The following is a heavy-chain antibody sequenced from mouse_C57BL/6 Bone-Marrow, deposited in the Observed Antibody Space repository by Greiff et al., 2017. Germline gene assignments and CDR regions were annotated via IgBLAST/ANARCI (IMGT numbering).Heavy chain of an antibody. Sequence: QVQLQQPGAELVRPGTSVKLSCKASGYTFTSYWMHWVKQRPGRGLEWIGVIDPSDSYTNYNQKFKGKATLTVDTSSSTAYMQLSSLTSEDSAVYYCARLLWFAYWGQGTLVTVSA. CDR2: IDPSDSYT. CDR3: ARLLWFAY. J-gene: IGHJ3*01. CDR1: GYTFTSYW. V-gene: IGHV1-59*01.